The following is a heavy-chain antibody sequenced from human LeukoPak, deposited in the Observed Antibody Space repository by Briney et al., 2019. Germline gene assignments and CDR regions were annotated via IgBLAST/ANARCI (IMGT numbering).Heavy chain of an antibody. J-gene: IGHJ4*02. V-gene: IGHV4-34*01. CDR3: ARDRYGLGGYFDY. D-gene: IGHD3-9*01. CDR1: GGSFSGYY. CDR2: INHSGST. Sequence: SETLSLTCAVYGGSFSGYYWSWIRQPPGKGLEWIGEINHSGSTNYNPSLKSRVTISVDTSENQFSLKLSSVTAADTAVYYCARDRYGLGGYFDYWGQGTLVTVSS.